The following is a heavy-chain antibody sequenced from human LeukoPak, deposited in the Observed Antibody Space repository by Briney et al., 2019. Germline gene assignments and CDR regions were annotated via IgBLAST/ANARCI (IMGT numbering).Heavy chain of an antibody. CDR2: IFYSGST. J-gene: IGHJ4*02. D-gene: IGHD3-10*01. Sequence: PSETLSLTCTVSGGSISSGSYYWGWLRQTRGKGGEWIWNIFYSGSTYYKPSLKSRVTISVDTSKNQFSLKLNSVTAADTAVYYCARRGVYGSGSYFGYWGQGTLVTVSS. CDR3: ARRGVYGSGSYFGY. CDR1: GGSISSGSYY. V-gene: IGHV4-39*01.